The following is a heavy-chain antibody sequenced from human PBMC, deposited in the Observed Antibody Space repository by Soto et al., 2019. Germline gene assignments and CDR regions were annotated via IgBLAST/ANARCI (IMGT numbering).Heavy chain of an antibody. D-gene: IGHD2-2*01. CDR3: GRCSSTSCHLGADY. CDR1: GFTFSSYA. Sequence: VQLVESGGGVVQPGRSLRLSCAASGFTFSSYAMHWVHQAPGKGLDWVALISYDGSNKYYADSVKGRFTISRDNSKNTLYLQMNGLRTEDTAVYYCGRCSSTSCHLGADYWGQGTLVTVSS. V-gene: IGHV3-30-3*01. CDR2: ISYDGSNK. J-gene: IGHJ4*02.